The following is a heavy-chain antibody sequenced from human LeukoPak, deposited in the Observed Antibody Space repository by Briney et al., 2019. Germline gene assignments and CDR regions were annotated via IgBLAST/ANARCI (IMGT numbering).Heavy chain of an antibody. CDR3: AKDIETFTIFGLDV. J-gene: IGHJ6*02. CDR2: ISGSGGST. CDR1: GFTFSSYA. V-gene: IGHV3-23*01. D-gene: IGHD3-3*01. Sequence: PRGSLRLSCAASGFTFSSYAMSWVRQAPGKGLEWVSAISGSGGSTYYADSVKGRFTISRDNSKNTLYLQMNSLRAEDTAVYYCAKDIETFTIFGLDVWGQGTTVTVSS.